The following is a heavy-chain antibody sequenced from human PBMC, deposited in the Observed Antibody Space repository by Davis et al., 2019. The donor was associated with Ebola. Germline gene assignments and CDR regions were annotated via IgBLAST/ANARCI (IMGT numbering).Heavy chain of an antibody. V-gene: IGHV4-39*01. CDR3: ARHFGYRYGNLGWYFDY. J-gene: IGHJ4*02. Sequence: MPSETLSLTCTVSGGSIGSSTYYWGWIRQPPGKGLEWIGSIYFSGTTYYNPSLRSRVTISGDTSKNQFSLKLSSVTAADTAVFYCARHFGYRYGNLGWYFDYWGQGTLVTVSS. CDR1: GGSIGSSTYY. D-gene: IGHD5-18*01. CDR2: IYFSGTT.